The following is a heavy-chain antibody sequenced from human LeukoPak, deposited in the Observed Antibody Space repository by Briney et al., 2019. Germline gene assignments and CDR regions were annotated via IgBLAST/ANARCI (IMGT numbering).Heavy chain of an antibody. CDR1: GFIFSSYW. CDR3: ARESLRHFDWCDAFDI. CDR2: IKQDGSEK. V-gene: IGHV3-7*01. D-gene: IGHD3-9*01. Sequence: GGSLRLSCAASGFIFSSYWMSWVRQAPGKGLEWVADIKQDGSEKYYVDSVKGRFTISRDNAKNSLYLQMNSLRAEDTAVYYCARESLRHFDWCDAFDIWGQGTMVTVSS. J-gene: IGHJ3*02.